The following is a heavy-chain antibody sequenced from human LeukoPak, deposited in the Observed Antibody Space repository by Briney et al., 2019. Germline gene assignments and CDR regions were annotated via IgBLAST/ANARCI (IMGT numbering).Heavy chain of an antibody. D-gene: IGHD3-22*01. CDR1: GGSFSGYY. CDR3: ARGYYDSSGDIALYYFDY. Sequence: KPSETLSLTCAVYGGSFSGYYWSWIRQPPGKGLQWIGEINHSGSTNYNPSLKSRVTISVDTSKNQFSLRLSSVTAADTAVYYCARGYYDSSGDIALYYFDYWGQGTLVTVSS. J-gene: IGHJ4*02. CDR2: INHSGST. V-gene: IGHV4-34*01.